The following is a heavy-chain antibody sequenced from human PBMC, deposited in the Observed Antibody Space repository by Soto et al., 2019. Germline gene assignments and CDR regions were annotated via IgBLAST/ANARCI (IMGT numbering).Heavy chain of an antibody. J-gene: IGHJ5*02. D-gene: IGHD6-13*01. V-gene: IGHV3-23*01. CDR2: ISGSGGST. Sequence: GGSLRLSCAASGFTFSSYAMSWVRQAPGKGLEWVSAISGSGGSTYYADSVKGRFTISRDNSKNTLYLQMNSLRAEDTAVYYWAVHCGPLLVSSRDWFDPWGQGTLVTVSS. CDR1: GFTFSSYA. CDR3: AVHCGPLLVSSRDWFDP.